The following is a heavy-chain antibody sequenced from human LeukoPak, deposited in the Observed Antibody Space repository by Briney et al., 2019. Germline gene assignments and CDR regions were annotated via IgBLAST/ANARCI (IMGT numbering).Heavy chain of an antibody. CDR1: GFTFSSYA. Sequence: GGSLRLSCAASGFTFSSYAMSWVRQAPGKGLEWVSAISGSGGSTYYADSVKGRFTISRDNSKNTLYLRMNSLRAEDTAVYYCAKYVDYYDSSGYYLFDYWGQGTLVTVSS. D-gene: IGHD3-22*01. CDR2: ISGSGGST. V-gene: IGHV3-23*01. J-gene: IGHJ4*02. CDR3: AKYVDYYDSSGYYLFDY.